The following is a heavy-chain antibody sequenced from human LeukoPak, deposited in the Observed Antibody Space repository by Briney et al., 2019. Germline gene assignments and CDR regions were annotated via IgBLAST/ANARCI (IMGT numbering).Heavy chain of an antibody. V-gene: IGHV4-34*01. Sequence: SETLSLTCVVYGGSFSGYFWSWIPQPPGKGLEWIGEITPSGSTNYNPSLKRRVSISIDTSKKKLSLRLTSVTAAYSAVYYCASSFYYDSRDYWGQGTLVTVSS. CDR2: ITPSGST. CDR3: ASSFYYDSRDY. CDR1: GGSFSGYF. D-gene: IGHD3-22*01. J-gene: IGHJ4*02.